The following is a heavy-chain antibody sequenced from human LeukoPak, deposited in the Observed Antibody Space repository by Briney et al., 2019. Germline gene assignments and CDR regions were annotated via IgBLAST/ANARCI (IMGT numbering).Heavy chain of an antibody. CDR2: INPNSGGT. D-gene: IGHD5-12*01. J-gene: IGHJ4*02. CDR3: ARDLIVATPFDY. V-gene: IGHV1-2*02. Sequence: ASVKVSCKASGYTFTGYYMHWVRQAPGQGLEWMGWINPNSGGTNYAQKFQGRVTMTRDTSISTAYVELSRLRSDDAAVYYCARDLIVATPFDYWGQGTLVTVSS. CDR1: GYTFTGYY.